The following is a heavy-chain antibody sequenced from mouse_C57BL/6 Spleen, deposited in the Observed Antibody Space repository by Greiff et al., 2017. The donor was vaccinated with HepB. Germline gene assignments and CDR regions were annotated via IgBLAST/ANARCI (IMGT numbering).Heavy chain of an antibody. J-gene: IGHJ4*01. CDR2: IDPEDGDT. CDR1: GFNIKDYY. V-gene: IGHV14-1*01. CDR3: TTDYGNYVRAMDY. D-gene: IGHD2-1*01. Sequence: VQLKESGAELVRPGASVKLSSTASGFNIKDYYMHWVKQRPEQGLEWIGRIDPEDGDTEYAPKFQGKATMTADTSSNTAYLQLSSLTSEDTAVYYCTTDYGNYVRAMDYWGQGTSVTVSS.